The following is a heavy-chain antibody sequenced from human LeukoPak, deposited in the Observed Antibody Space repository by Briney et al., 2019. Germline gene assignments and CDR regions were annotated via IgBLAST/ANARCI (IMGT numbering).Heavy chain of an antibody. CDR3: AREGWAQLERRMN. CDR1: GFTFSSYA. CDR2: ISYDGSNK. D-gene: IGHD1-1*01. Sequence: GGSLRLSCAASGFTFSSYAMHWVRQAPGKGLEWVAVISYDGSNKYYAESVKGRFTISRDNSKNTLYLQMNSLRAEDTAVYYCAREGWAQLERRMNWGQGTLVTVSS. V-gene: IGHV3-30*04. J-gene: IGHJ4*02.